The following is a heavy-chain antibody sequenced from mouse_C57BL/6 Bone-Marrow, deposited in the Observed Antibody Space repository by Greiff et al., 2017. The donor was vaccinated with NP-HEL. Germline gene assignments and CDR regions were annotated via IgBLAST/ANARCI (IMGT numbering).Heavy chain of an antibody. J-gene: IGHJ4*01. CDR2: IDPSDSET. D-gene: IGHD2-2*01. CDR3: AISLYGYDVRDYAMDY. CDR1: GYTFTSYW. Sequence: QVQLQQPGAELVRPGSSVKLSCKASGYTFTSYWMHWVKQRPIQGLEWIGNIDPSDSETHYNQKFKDKATLTVDKSSSTAYMQLSSLTSEDSAVYYCAISLYGYDVRDYAMDYWGQGTSVTVSS. V-gene: IGHV1-52*01.